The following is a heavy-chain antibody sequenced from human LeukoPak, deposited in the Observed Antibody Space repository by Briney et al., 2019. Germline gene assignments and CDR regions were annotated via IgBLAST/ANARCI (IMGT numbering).Heavy chain of an antibody. D-gene: IGHD3-16*01. CDR3: ARHSDVVGAI. CDR2: IYPRDSDT. V-gene: IGHV5-51*01. J-gene: IGHJ4*02. CDR1: GYTFTHQW. Sequence: GESLKISCEAPGYTFTHQWIGWVRQMSGTGLGWVGIIYPRDSDTIYSPSFQGHVTISADTSINTAYLEWRSLEASDTAMYYCARHSDVVGAIWGQGTQVTVSS.